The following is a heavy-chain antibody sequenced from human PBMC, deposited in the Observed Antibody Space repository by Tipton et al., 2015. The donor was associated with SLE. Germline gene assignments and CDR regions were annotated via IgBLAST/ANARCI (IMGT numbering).Heavy chain of an antibody. CDR3: ANGYSSGWYHFDY. CDR1: GFTFNSYS. CDR2: IYSGGST. V-gene: IGHV3-23*03. D-gene: IGHD6-19*01. Sequence: SLRLSCTASGFTFNSYSMHWVRQAPGKGLEWVSVIYSGGSTYYADSVKGRFTISRDNSKNTLYLQMNSLRAEDTAVYYCANGYSSGWYHFDYWGQGTLVTVSS. J-gene: IGHJ4*02.